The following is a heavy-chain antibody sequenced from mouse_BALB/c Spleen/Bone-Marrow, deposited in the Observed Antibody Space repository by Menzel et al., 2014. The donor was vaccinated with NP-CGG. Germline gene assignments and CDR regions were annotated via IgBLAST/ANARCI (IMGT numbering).Heavy chain of an antibody. CDR2: IDPPDSET. Sequence: VQLQQSGAELVKPGAPVKLSCKASGYIFTSYWMNWVKQRPGRGLEWIGRIDPPDSETHYNQKFKDKATVTVDKSSSTAYIQLSSLTSEDSAVYYCARSEDYDWAMDYWGQGTSVTVSS. J-gene: IGHJ4*01. CDR3: ARSEDYDWAMDY. D-gene: IGHD2-4*01. V-gene: IGHV1-69*02. CDR1: GYIFTSYW.